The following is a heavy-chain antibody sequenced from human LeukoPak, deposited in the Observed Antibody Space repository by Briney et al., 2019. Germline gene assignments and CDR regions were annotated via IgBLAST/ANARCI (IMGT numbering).Heavy chain of an antibody. V-gene: IGHV4-39*01. CDR3: ARRNYGSGRSDC. CDR1: GGSISSSSYY. J-gene: IGHJ4*02. Sequence: SETLSLTCTVSGGSISSSSYYWVWIRQPPGKGLEWIGNIYYTGSTSYNPSHKSRVTMSVDTSKNQFSLKLTSVTGADTAVYYCARRNYGSGRSDCWGQGTLVTVSS. CDR2: IYYTGST. D-gene: IGHD3-10*01.